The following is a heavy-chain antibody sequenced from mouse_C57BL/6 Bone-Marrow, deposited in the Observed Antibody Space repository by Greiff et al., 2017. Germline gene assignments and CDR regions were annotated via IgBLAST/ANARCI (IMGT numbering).Heavy chain of an antibody. V-gene: IGHV1-64*01. D-gene: IGHD2-4*01. Sequence: QVQLQQPGAELVKPGASVKLSCKASGYTFTNYWMHWVKQRPGQGLEWIGMMHPNGGSPDYNEKFKSEATMSVDKSSRTAYMELISLTSEDSAVYYCARSSDYDDYTMDYWGQGTSVTVSS. J-gene: IGHJ4*01. CDR2: MHPNGGSP. CDR3: ARSSDYDDYTMDY. CDR1: GYTFTNYW.